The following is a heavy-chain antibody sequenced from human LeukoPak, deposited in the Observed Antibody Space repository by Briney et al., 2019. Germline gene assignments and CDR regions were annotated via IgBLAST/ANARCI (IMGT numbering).Heavy chain of an antibody. D-gene: IGHD3-22*01. CDR3: ARVEWHYYDSSGYYFDY. CDR2: ISVYNGNT. CDR1: GYTFTSYG. J-gene: IGHJ4*02. V-gene: IGHV1-18*01. Sequence: ASVKVSCEASGYTFTSYGISWVRQAPGQGLEWMGWISVYNGNTNYAQKLQGRVTMTTDTSTSTAYMELRSLRSDDTAVYYCARVEWHYYDSSGYYFDYWGQGTLVTVSS.